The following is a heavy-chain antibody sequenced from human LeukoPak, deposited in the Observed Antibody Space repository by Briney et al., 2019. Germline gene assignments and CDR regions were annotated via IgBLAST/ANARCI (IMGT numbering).Heavy chain of an antibody. CDR3: ARDQAFVYCSGGTCYDDY. D-gene: IGHD2-15*01. CDR1: GYTFTGYY. CDR2: INPNSGDT. V-gene: IGHV1-2*02. J-gene: IGHJ4*02. Sequence: ASVKVSCKASGYTFTGYYKHWVRQAPGQGLEWMGWINPNSGDTHYAQKFQGRVTMTRDTSINTAYMELSRLRSDDTAVYYCARDQAFVYCSGGTCYDDYWGQGSLVTVSS.